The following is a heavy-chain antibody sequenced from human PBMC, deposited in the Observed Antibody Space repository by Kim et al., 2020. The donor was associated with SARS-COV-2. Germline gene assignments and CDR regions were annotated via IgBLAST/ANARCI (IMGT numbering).Heavy chain of an antibody. CDR1: GFSFSDYY. CDR2: INSDGSFT. Sequence: GGSLRLSCAASGFSFSDYYMNWIRQAPGKGLEWLAYINSDGSFTKYADPVNGRFTISRDNDRKSLSLQMNSLTPEDTAMYYCVREPASWGQGTLVTVSS. CDR3: VREPAS. J-gene: IGHJ5*02. V-gene: IGHV3-11*05.